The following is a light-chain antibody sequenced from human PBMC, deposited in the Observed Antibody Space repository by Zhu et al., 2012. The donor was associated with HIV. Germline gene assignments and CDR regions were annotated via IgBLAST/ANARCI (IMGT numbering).Light chain of an antibody. V-gene: IGKV3-20*01. J-gene: IGKJ4*01. CDR2: GAS. CDR3: QLYGTSPPLT. Sequence: EIVLTQSPGTLSLSPGERATLSCRASQSVSSTDLAWYQQKPGHPPRLLIYGASNRAADIPYRFSGSGSGTDFTHTISRLEPEDFVVYYCQLYGTSPPLTFGGGTKVEMK. CDR1: QSVSSTD.